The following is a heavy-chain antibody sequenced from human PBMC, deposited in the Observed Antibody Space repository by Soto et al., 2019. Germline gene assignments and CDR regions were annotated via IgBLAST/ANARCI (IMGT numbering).Heavy chain of an antibody. CDR1: GFTFDDYA. J-gene: IGHJ3*02. Sequence: EVQLVESGGGLVQPGRSLRLSCAASGFTFDDYAMHWVRQAPGKGLEWFSGISWNSGSIGYADSVKGRFTISRDNAKNSLYLQMNSLRAEDTALYYCAKDLGYSSSSNAFDIWGQGTMVTVSS. CDR2: ISWNSGSI. V-gene: IGHV3-9*01. CDR3: AKDLGYSSSSNAFDI. D-gene: IGHD6-6*01.